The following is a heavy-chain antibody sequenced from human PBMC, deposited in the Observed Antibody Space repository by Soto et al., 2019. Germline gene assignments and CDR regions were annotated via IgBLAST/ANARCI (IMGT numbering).Heavy chain of an antibody. J-gene: IGHJ6*02. CDR3: ARGNVLRFLEWLPYYYYGMDV. D-gene: IGHD3-3*01. V-gene: IGHV3-11*01. Sequence: QVQLVESGGGLVKPGGSLRLSCAASGFTFSDYYMSWIRQAPGKGLEWVSYISSSGSTIYYADSVKGRFTISRDNAKNSLYLQMNSLRAEDTAVYYCARGNVLRFLEWLPYYYYGMDVWGQGTTVTVSS. CDR1: GFTFSDYY. CDR2: ISSSGSTI.